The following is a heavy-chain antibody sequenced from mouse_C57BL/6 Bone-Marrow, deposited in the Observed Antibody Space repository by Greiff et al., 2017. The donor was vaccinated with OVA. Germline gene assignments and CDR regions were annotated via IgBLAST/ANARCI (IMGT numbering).Heavy chain of an antibody. Sequence: EVKLVESGGGLVKPGGSLKLSCAASGFTFSSYAMSWVRQTPEKRLEWVATISDGGSYTYYPDNVKGRFTISRDNAKNNLYLQMSHLKSEDTAMYYCARDRWLLRKDYFDYWGQGTTLTVSS. J-gene: IGHJ2*01. D-gene: IGHD2-3*01. CDR1: GFTFSSYA. V-gene: IGHV5-4*01. CDR2: ISDGGSYT. CDR3: ARDRWLLRKDYFDY.